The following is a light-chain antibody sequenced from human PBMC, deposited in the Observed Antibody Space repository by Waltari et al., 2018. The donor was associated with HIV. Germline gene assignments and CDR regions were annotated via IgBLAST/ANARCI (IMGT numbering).Light chain of an antibody. V-gene: IGKV1-39*01. CDR2: STS. Sequence: DIRMTQSPSSLSAFVGDRVIITCRASQSISRSLSWFQQKPGKAPTLLIYSTSTLQSGVPSRFGGSVSGTEFSLTIADLQPEDFGIYYCQETHTPHRTFGRGTRV. CDR3: QETHTPHRT. CDR1: QSISRS. J-gene: IGKJ1*01.